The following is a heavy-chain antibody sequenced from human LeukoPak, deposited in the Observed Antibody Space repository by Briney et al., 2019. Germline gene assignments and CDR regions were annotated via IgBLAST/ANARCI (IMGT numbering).Heavy chain of an antibody. CDR3: ARDRGRAKWFNFDY. Sequence: SVKVSFKASGGTFSSYAISWVRQAPGQGLEWMGGIIPIFGTANYAQKFQGRVTITTDESTSTAYMELSSLRSEDTAVYYWARDRGRAKWFNFDYWGQGTLVTVSS. V-gene: IGHV1-69*05. CDR1: GGTFSSYA. D-gene: IGHD3-22*01. CDR2: IIPIFGTA. J-gene: IGHJ4*02.